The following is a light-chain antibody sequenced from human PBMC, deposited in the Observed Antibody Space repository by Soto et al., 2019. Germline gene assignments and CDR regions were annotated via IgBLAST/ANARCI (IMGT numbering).Light chain of an antibody. CDR3: QQYGSSPYT. CDR2: GTF. J-gene: IGKJ5*01. V-gene: IGKV3-20*01. CDR1: QSLSTTD. Sequence: EIVLTQSPGTLSLSPGKRATLSCRASQSLSTTDLVWYQQKSGQPPRLVITGTFSTATDIPARFSGSGSGTDFTLTISKVEPEDSAMYYCQQYGSSPYTFGRGTRLEIQ.